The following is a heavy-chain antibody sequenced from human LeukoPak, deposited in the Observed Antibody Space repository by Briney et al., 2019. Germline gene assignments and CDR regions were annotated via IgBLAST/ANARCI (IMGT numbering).Heavy chain of an antibody. CDR1: GFTFNTYA. V-gene: IGHV3-23*01. D-gene: IGHD2-2*01. Sequence: TGGSLRLSCAASGFTFNTYAMSWVRQAPGKGLEWVSTINSSGRKTYYADSVKGRFTISRDNSKNTLYLQMNSLRAEDTAVYYCAKSTVVPAAPTSFDYWGQGTLVTVSS. CDR2: INSSGRKT. J-gene: IGHJ4*02. CDR3: AKSTVVPAAPTSFDY.